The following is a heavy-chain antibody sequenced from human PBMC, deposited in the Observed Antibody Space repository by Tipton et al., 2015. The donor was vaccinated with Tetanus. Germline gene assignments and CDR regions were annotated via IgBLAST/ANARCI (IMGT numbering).Heavy chain of an antibody. Sequence: TLSLTCTVSGGSVSGSSHYWSWIRQPPGKQLEWVGYIYHSGNTNYNPSLKSRVTISFGTSKNQFSLNLESVTPADTAVYYCARANNDIPKKGPFDSWGQGTLVIVPS. CDR1: GGSVSGSSHY. J-gene: IGHJ4*02. D-gene: IGHD1-1*01. V-gene: IGHV4-61*01. CDR3: ARANNDIPKKGPFDS. CDR2: IYHSGNT.